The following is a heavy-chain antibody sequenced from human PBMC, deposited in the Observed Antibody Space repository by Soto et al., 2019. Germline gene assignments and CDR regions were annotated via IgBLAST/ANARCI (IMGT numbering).Heavy chain of an antibody. J-gene: IGHJ4*02. CDR2: INHSGST. CDR3: ARGPVEMATITGSYYFDY. CDR1: GGSFSGYY. D-gene: IGHD5-12*01. Sequence: SETLSLTCAVYGGSFSGYYWSWIRQPPGKGLEWIGEINHSGSTNYNPSLKSRVTISVDTSKNQFSLKLSSVTAADTAVYYCARGPVEMATITGSYYFDYWGQGTLVTVS. V-gene: IGHV4-34*01.